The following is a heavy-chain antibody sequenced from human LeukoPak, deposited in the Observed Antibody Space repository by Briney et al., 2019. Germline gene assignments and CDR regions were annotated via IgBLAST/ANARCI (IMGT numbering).Heavy chain of an antibody. D-gene: IGHD2-21*02. CDR3: ARDFFGAESGFSPGAFGDSELIVGVFDL. CDR1: GFPFSSSP. CDR2: ISSHGDKS. V-gene: IGHV3-64*02. J-gene: IGHJ3*01. Sequence: QPGGSLRLSCAASGFPFSSSPMHWVRQSPGRGRGYFAGISSHGDKSYYADSEKGRFTISRDNSKNTLALQMGSLRAEDMAVYYCARDFFGAESGFSPGAFGDSELIVGVFDLWGQGTMVTVSS.